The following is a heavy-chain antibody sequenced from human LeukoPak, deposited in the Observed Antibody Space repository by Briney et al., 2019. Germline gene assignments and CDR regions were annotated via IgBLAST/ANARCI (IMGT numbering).Heavy chain of an antibody. CDR1: GFTFSRSA. D-gene: IGHD3-22*01. Sequence: GGSLRLSCAASGFTFSRSAMTWVRQGPGTGLELVASIIYSGGATYYADSVKGRFTISRDNSKNTLYLQMNSLRAEDTALYYCAKDGLYYDGSEHVYYFDSWGQGTLVTVSS. CDR3: AKDGLYYDGSEHVYYFDS. V-gene: IGHV3-23*01. J-gene: IGHJ4*02. CDR2: IIYSGGAT.